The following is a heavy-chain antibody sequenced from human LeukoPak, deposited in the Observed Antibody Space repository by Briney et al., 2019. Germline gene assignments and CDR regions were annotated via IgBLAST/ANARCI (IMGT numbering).Heavy chain of an antibody. CDR1: GFTFSDYA. J-gene: IGHJ4*02. V-gene: IGHV3-30-3*01. Sequence: PGGSLRLSCAASGFTFSDYAIHWVRQAPGKGLEWVSVISNVGGSKHYADSVKGRFTTSRDNSKNTLLLQMNSLRPEDTAVYYCARDLSTGPADYCFDSWGQGTLVTVSS. CDR2: ISNVGGSK. CDR3: ARDLSTGPADYCFDS. D-gene: IGHD2-2*01.